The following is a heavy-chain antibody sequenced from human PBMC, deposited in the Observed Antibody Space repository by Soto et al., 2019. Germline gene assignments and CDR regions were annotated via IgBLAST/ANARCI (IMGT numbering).Heavy chain of an antibody. CDR2: ISSSSSYI. D-gene: IGHD3-10*01. CDR1: GFTFSSYS. J-gene: IGHJ3*02. Sequence: GVSLRLSCAASGFTFSSYSMNWVRQAPGKGLEWVSSISSSSSYIYYADSVKGRFTISRDNAKNSLYLQMNSLRAEDTAVYYCARGRQQGRMVRGRDAFDIWGQGTMVTVSS. CDR3: ARGRQQGRMVRGRDAFDI. V-gene: IGHV3-21*01.